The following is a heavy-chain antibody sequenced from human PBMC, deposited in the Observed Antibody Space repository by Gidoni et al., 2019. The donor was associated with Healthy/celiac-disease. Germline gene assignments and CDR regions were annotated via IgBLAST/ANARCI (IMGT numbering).Heavy chain of an antibody. CDR3: AKLAAAGLTTPFDN. CDR2: ISGSGGST. CDR1: GFTFSSYA. Sequence: EVQLLESGGGLVQPGGSLRLSCAASGFTFSSYAMSWVRQAPGKGLQWVSGISGSGGSTKYADSVKGRFSISRDNSKNTLYLQMKSLRAEDTAVYYCAKLAAAGLTTPFDNWGQGTLVTVSS. J-gene: IGHJ4*02. D-gene: IGHD6-13*01. V-gene: IGHV3-23*01.